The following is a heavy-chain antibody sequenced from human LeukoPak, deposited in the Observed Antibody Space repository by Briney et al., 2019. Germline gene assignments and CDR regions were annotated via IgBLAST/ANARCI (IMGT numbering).Heavy chain of an antibody. D-gene: IGHD3-10*01. CDR3: ARQRGGLWVGAFDY. Sequence: SATLSLTCAVYGGSFSGYYWSWIRQPPGKGLEWVGAINISGSTNYNPSLKSRVTISADTSKTQFSLKLSSVTAADSAVYYCARQRGGLWVGAFDYWGQGTLVTVSS. CDR2: INISGST. V-gene: IGHV4-34*01. J-gene: IGHJ4*02. CDR1: GGSFSGYY.